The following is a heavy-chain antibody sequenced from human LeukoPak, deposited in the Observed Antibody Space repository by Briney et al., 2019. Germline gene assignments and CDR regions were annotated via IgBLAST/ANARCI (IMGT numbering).Heavy chain of an antibody. Sequence: ASAKVSCKASGYTFTSYYMHWVRQAPGQGLEWMGIINPSGGSTSYAQKFQGRVTMTRDTSTSTVYMELSSLRSEDTAVYYCAKGSEVISGSYYEYYYYYGMDVWGQGTTVTVSS. CDR1: GYTFTSYY. D-gene: IGHD3-10*01. CDR3: AKGSEVISGSYYEYYYYYGMDV. V-gene: IGHV1-46*01. J-gene: IGHJ6*02. CDR2: INPSGGST.